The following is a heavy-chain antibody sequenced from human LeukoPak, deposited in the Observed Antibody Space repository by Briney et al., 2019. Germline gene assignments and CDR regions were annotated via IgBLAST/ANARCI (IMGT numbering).Heavy chain of an antibody. D-gene: IGHD3-3*01. CDR1: GFTFSSYS. V-gene: IGHV3-48*01. Sequence: PGGSLRLSCAASGFTFSSYSMNWVRQAPGKGLEWVSYISSSSSTIYYADSVKGRFTISRDNAKNSLYLQMNSLRAEDTAVYYCAREIRWKGLDYWGQGTLVTVSS. CDR2: ISSSSSTI. CDR3: AREIRWKGLDY. J-gene: IGHJ4*02.